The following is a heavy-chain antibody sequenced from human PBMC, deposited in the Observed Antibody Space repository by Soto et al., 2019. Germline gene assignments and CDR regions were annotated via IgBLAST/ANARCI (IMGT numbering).Heavy chain of an antibody. V-gene: IGHV3-23*01. Sequence: EVQLLESGGGLVQPGGSLRLSCAASGFTFSSYAMSWVRQAPGKGLEWVSAISGSGGSTYYADSVKGRFTISRDNSKNTLYLQMNSLRAEDTAVYYCAKEQRAYCSSTSCLNYDYWGQGTLVTVSS. D-gene: IGHD2-2*01. CDR1: GFTFSSYA. CDR3: AKEQRAYCSSTSCLNYDY. CDR2: ISGSGGST. J-gene: IGHJ4*02.